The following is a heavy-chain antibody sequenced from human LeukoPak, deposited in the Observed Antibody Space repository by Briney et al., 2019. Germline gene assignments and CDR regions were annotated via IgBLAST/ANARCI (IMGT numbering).Heavy chain of an antibody. Sequence: NPSETLSLTCAVSGGSISSSSYYWGWIRQPPGKGLEWIGEINHSGSTNYNPSLKSRVTISVDTSKNQFSLKLSSVTAADTAVYYCARKRAATAWFDPWGQGTLVTVSS. J-gene: IGHJ5*02. V-gene: IGHV4-39*07. CDR3: ARKRAATAWFDP. CDR1: GGSISSSSYY. D-gene: IGHD2-15*01. CDR2: INHSGST.